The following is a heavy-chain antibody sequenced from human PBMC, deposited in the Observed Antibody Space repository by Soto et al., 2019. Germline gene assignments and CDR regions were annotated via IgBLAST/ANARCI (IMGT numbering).Heavy chain of an antibody. CDR2: ITGNGGT. D-gene: IGHD3-22*01. CDR1: GFTFRIYA. Sequence: WSLRLSCAASGFTFRIYAMSWVRQAPGKGLEWVSTITGNGGTSYADFVRGRFTISRDNSKNTLYLQMNSLRAEDTAVYYCAKDAPGSGWLSDYWGQGTLVTV. J-gene: IGHJ4*02. CDR3: AKDAPGSGWLSDY. V-gene: IGHV3-23*01.